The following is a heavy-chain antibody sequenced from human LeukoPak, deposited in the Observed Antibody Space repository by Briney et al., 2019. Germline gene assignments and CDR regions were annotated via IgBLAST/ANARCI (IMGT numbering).Heavy chain of an antibody. CDR2: INPSGGST. V-gene: IGHV1-46*01. CDR1: GYTFTSYY. CDR3: ARDGEVAADGYSDY. J-gene: IGHJ4*02. Sequence: ASVNVSCKASGYTFTSYYMHWVRQAPGQGLEWMGIINPSGGSTRYAQKFQGRATMARDTSTSTVYIELSSLRSEDTAVYYCARDGEVAADGYSDYWGQGTLVTASS. D-gene: IGHD6-13*01.